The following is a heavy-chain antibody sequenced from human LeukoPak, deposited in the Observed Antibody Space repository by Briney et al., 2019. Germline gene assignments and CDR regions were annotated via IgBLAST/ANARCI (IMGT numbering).Heavy chain of an antibody. J-gene: IGHJ5*02. V-gene: IGHV1-18*01. CDR2: ISTYNGNT. Sequence: ASVEVSCKASGYTFTTYGISWVRQAPGQGLEWMGWISTYNGNTNYAQNLQGRVTMTTDTSTSTAYMDLKSLTSDDTAVYYCARGRWLDWFDPWGQGTLVTVSS. CDR3: ARGRWLDWFDP. D-gene: IGHD4-23*01. CDR1: GYTFTTYG.